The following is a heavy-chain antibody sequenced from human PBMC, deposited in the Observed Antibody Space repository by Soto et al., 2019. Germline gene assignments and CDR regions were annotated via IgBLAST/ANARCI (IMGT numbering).Heavy chain of an antibody. V-gene: IGHV3-30-3*01. D-gene: IGHD4-17*01. Sequence: QVQLVESGGGVVQPGRSLRLSCAASGFTFSNYAMHWVRQPPGKGLEWVTVISYDGSNKYYADSVKGRFTISRDKSKNTVYLQMNSRRAEDTAVYYCARGLGGVDGDDNYCDFGGQGTLVTVSS. CDR1: GFTFSNYA. J-gene: IGHJ4*02. CDR3: ARGLGGVDGDDNYCDF. CDR2: ISYDGSNK.